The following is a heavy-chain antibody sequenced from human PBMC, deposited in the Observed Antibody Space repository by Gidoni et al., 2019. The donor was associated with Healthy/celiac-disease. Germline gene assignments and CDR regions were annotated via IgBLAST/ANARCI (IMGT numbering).Heavy chain of an antibody. CDR3: ARGNGDYDYFDY. CDR2: IWYDGSNK. Sequence: QVQLVESGGGVVQPGRSLRLSCAASGFTFSSYGMHWVRQAPGKGLEWVAVIWYDGSNKYYADSVKGRFTISRDNSKNTLYLQMNSLRAEDTAVYYCARGNGDYDYFDYWGQGTLVTVSS. CDR1: GFTFSSYG. D-gene: IGHD4-17*01. J-gene: IGHJ4*02. V-gene: IGHV3-33*01.